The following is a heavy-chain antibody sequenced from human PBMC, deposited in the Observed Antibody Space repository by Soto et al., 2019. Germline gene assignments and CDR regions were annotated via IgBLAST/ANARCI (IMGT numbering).Heavy chain of an antibody. CDR3: AKVAPESGGRFAFDI. V-gene: IGHV3-74*01. Sequence: GGSLRLSCAASGFTFSSYWMHWVRQAPGKGLVWVSRINSDGSSTSYADSVKGRFTISRDNSKNTLYLQMNSLRAEDTAVYYCAKVAPESGGRFAFDIWGQGTMVTVSS. J-gene: IGHJ3*02. CDR1: GFTFSSYW. D-gene: IGHD2-15*01. CDR2: INSDGSST.